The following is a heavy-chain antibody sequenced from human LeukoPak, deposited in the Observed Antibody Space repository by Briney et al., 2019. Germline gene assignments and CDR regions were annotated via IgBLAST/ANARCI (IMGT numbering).Heavy chain of an antibody. Sequence: PGRSLRLSCAASGFTFDDYAMHWVRQAPGKGLEWVSGISWNSGSIGYADSVKGRFTISRDNAKNSLYLQMNSLRAEDTAVYYCAQPPWAYCSSANCRARAYFDYWGQGTLVTVSS. CDR2: ISWNSGSI. D-gene: IGHD2-2*01. J-gene: IGHJ4*02. V-gene: IGHV3-9*01. CDR1: GFTFDDYA. CDR3: AQPPWAYCSSANCRARAYFDY.